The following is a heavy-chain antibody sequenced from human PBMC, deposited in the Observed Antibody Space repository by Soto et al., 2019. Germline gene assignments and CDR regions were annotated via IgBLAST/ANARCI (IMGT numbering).Heavy chain of an antibody. CDR3: ARGYSYGPLYYFDC. D-gene: IGHD5-18*01. J-gene: IGHJ4*02. V-gene: IGHV4-38-2*01. CDR1: GYSISSGYY. CDR2: IYHSGST. Sequence: SETLSLTCAVSGYSISSGYYWGWIRQPPGKGLEWIGSIYHSGSTYYNPSLKSRVTISVDTSKNQFSLKLSSVTAADTAVYYCARGYSYGPLYYFDCWGQGTLVTVSS.